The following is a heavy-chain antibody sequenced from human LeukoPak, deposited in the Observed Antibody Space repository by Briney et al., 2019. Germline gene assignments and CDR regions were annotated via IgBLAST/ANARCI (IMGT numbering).Heavy chain of an antibody. CDR3: ARVVQFYFDY. Sequence: SQTLSLTCAISGDSVSSNSGAWTWIRQSPSRGLEWLGRTYYRSKWYNDYAASVKSRVSIKPDTSTNQFSLQLNSVTPEDTAVYYCARVVQFYFDYWGQGTLVTVSS. CDR2: TYYRSKWYN. J-gene: IGHJ4*02. V-gene: IGHV6-1*01. CDR1: GDSVSSNSGA.